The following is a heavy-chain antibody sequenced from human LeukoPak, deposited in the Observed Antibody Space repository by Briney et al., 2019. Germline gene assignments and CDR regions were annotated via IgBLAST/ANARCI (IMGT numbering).Heavy chain of an antibody. D-gene: IGHD4-17*01. J-gene: IGHJ4*02. Sequence: SETLSLTCSVSGGSVSSYYWTWVRQPAGKGLEWIGRIYPSGTTHYNPSLKSRVTMSVDTSKNQFSLKVTSVTAADTAVYYCADDFGDWGQGTLVTVSS. CDR2: IYPSGTT. V-gene: IGHV4-4*07. CDR3: ADDFGD. CDR1: GGSVSSYY.